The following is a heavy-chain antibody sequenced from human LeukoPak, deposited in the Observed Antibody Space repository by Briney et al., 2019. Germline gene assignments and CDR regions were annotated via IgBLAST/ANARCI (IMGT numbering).Heavy chain of an antibody. CDR3: ARGFESCSSGSCFKY. CDR1: GFILSSNY. CDR2: IYSSGST. V-gene: IGHV3-53*01. D-gene: IGHD2-15*01. Sequence: PGGSLRLSCAASGFILSSNYMSWVRQAPGKGLEWVSLIYSSGSTYYAASVKGRFTISRDHSKNTLYLQMNSLRAEDAALYYCARGFESCSSGSCFKYWGQGTLVTVSS. J-gene: IGHJ4*02.